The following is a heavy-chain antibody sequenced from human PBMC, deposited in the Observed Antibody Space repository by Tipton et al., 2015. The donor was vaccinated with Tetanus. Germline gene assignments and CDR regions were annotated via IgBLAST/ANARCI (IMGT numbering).Heavy chain of an antibody. V-gene: IGHV3-72*01. CDR3: ARWLEGSIAELDY. J-gene: IGHJ4*02. Sequence: SLRLSCAVSGFRFSDHYMDWVRQAPGKGLEWVGRIRSERNNYITQYAASVKGRFSISIDDSKKSLYLHMNSLKTEDTAVYYCARWLEGSIAELDYWGQGTLVAVPS. CDR2: IRSERNNYIT. CDR1: GFRFSDHY. D-gene: IGHD1-26*01.